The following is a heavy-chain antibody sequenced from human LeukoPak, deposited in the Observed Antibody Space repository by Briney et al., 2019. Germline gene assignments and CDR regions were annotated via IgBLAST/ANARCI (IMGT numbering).Heavy chain of an antibody. V-gene: IGHV4-39*07. CDR3: ARGDSRPVNYYMDV. CDR2: IYYSGST. D-gene: IGHD4-17*01. J-gene: IGHJ6*03. CDR1: GGSISSSSYY. Sequence: PSETLSLTCTVSGGSISSSSYYWGWIRQPPGKGLEWIGSIYYSGSTNYNPSLKSRVTISVDTSKNQFSLKLSSVTAADTAVYYCARGDSRPVNYYMDVWGKGTTVTVSS.